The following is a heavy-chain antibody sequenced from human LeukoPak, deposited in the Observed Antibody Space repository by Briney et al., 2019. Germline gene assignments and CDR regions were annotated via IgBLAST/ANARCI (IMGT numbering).Heavy chain of an antibody. J-gene: IGHJ6*02. V-gene: IGHV1-69*04. CDR2: IIPILGIA. CDR1: GGTFSSYA. D-gene: IGHD5-12*01. CDR3: ARVGQLRDYYYGMDV. Sequence: ASVKVSCKASGGTFSSYAISWVRQAPGQGLEWMGRIIPILGIANYAQKFQGRVTITADKSTSTAYMELSSLRSEDTAVYYCARVGQLRDYYYGMDVWGQGTTVTVSS.